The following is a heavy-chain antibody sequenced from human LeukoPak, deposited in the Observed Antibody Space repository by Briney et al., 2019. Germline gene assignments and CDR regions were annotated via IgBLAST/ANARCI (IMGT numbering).Heavy chain of an antibody. CDR1: GFAFSRPA. D-gene: IGHD2-15*01. Sequence: GGSLRLSCAASGFAFSRPAMHWLRQAPGKGLVWVSRINSDGSSTSYADSVKGRFTISRDNAKNSLYLQMNSLRAEDTAVYYCARDRYCSGGSCYSVPAYWGQGTLVTVSS. V-gene: IGHV3-74*01. CDR3: ARDRYCSGGSCYSVPAY. J-gene: IGHJ4*02. CDR2: INSDGSST.